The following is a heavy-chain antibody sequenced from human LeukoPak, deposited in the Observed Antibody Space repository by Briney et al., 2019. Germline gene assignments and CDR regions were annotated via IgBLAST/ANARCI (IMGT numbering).Heavy chain of an antibody. CDR2: ISGSGGST. J-gene: IGHJ4*02. CDR1: GFAFSSYA. V-gene: IGHV3-23*01. D-gene: IGHD3-3*01. CDR3: AKVGILSGIFSDY. Sequence: GGSLRLSCAASGFAFSSYAMSWVRQAPGKGLEWVSAISGSGGSTYYADSVKGRFTISRDNSKNTLYLQMNSLRAEDTAVYYCAKVGILSGIFSDYWGQGTLVTVSS.